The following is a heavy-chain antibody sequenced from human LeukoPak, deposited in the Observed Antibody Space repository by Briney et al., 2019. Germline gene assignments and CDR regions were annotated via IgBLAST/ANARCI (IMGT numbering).Heavy chain of an antibody. D-gene: IGHD1-26*01. CDR2: ISYSGRT. CDR3: ARDRGPGVGATGYYFHY. Sequence: PSETLSLTCTVSGGSISSYYWSWIRQPPGKGLEWIGYISYSGRTNYNPSLKSRVTISIDTSKNQFSLKLSSVTAADTAVYYCARDRGPGVGATGYYFHYWGQGTLVTVSS. V-gene: IGHV4-59*12. J-gene: IGHJ4*02. CDR1: GGSISSYY.